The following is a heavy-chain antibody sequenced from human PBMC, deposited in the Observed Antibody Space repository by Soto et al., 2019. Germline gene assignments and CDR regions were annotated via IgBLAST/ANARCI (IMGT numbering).Heavy chain of an antibody. J-gene: IGHJ6*02. Sequence: GGSLRLSCAASGFTFSSYWMHWVRQAPGKGLVWVSRINSDGSSTSYADSVKGRFTISRDNAKNTLYLQMNSLRAEDTAVYYCARDFGNKGYCTNGVCYTNPQYYYYYGMDVWGQGTTVTVSS. V-gene: IGHV3-74*01. D-gene: IGHD2-8*01. CDR2: INSDGSST. CDR1: GFTFSSYW. CDR3: ARDFGNKGYCTNGVCYTNPQYYYYYGMDV.